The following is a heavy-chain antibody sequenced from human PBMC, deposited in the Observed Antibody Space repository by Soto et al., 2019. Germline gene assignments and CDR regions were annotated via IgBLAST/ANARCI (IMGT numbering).Heavy chain of an antibody. V-gene: IGHV4-39*01. CDR3: ARLGTDIAFNY. CDR2: IYYSXTP. Sequence: PXXTLSLTCTVSCGSISSTSYYWGWIRQPQRKGLEWTRXIYYSXTPYRNKSLKXXVTLPVEXXNNPSSLKLGSMTAADTAVYYCARLGTDIAFNYWGQGTLVTVSS. CDR1: CGSISSTSYY. D-gene: IGHD5-18*01. J-gene: IGHJ4*02.